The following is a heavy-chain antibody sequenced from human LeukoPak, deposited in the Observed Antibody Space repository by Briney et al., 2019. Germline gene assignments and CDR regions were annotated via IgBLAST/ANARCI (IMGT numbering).Heavy chain of an antibody. J-gene: IGHJ5*02. CDR2: IYYTGTT. V-gene: IGHV4-59*01. CDR1: GGSISTCF. Sequence: SETLFSSSAVSGGSISTCFRTWIRQFPGKGLEWIGYIYYTGTTSYNPSLKSRVTISVDTSKNQFSLSLSSVTAADTAVYYCARYHQGSGPNWLDRWGQGTLVTVSS. CDR3: ARYHQGSGPNWLDR. D-gene: IGHD2-15*01.